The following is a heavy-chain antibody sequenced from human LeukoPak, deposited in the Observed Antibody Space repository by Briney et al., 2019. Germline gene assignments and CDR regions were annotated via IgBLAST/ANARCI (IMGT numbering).Heavy chain of an antibody. V-gene: IGHV3-53*01. J-gene: IGHJ4*02. D-gene: IGHD6-13*01. Sequence: GGSLRLSCAASGFTVSSNYMSWVRQAPGKGLEWVSVIYSGGSTYYVDSVRGRFTISRDNSKNTLYLQMNSLRAEDTAVYYCARDAPGNYFDYWGQGTLVTVSS. CDR1: GFTVSSNY. CDR2: IYSGGST. CDR3: ARDAPGNYFDY.